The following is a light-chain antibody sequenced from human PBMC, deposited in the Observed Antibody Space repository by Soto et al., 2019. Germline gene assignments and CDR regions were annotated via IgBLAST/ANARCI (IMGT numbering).Light chain of an antibody. V-gene: IGKV1-5*01. CDR3: QQYDNYPLT. Sequence: DIQMTQSPATLSASVGDRVTITCRASQSVRSWLAWYQQKPGTAPKLLIFDASRLESGVPSRFSGSASGKEFTLTISSLKPDHFATYYCQQYDNYPLTLGGGTKVDIK. CDR2: DAS. CDR1: QSVRSW. J-gene: IGKJ4*01.